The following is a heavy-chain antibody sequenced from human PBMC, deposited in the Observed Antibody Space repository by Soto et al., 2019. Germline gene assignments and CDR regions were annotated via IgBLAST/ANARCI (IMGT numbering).Heavy chain of an antibody. V-gene: IGHV1-46*03. J-gene: IGHJ4*02. Sequence: QVQLVQPGAEVKKPGASVKFSCKASGYIFTNFYIHWVRQAPGQGLEWIGIINHNGGSRNYAQNFQGRVTMTRDTSTSTVYMDLSSLRSEDTAVYYCPRVLASGDYWGQGTLITVS. CDR2: INHNGGSR. D-gene: IGHD6-6*01. CDR1: GYIFTNFY. CDR3: PRVLASGDY.